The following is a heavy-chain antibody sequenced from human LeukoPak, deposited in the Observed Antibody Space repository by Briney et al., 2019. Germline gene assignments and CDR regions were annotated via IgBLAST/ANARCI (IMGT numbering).Heavy chain of an antibody. V-gene: IGHV4-34*01. CDR3: ARGNLVSY. CDR1: GGSFSGYY. D-gene: IGHD3-9*01. Sequence: SETLSLTCAVYGGSFSGYYWSWIRQPPGKGLEWIGEINHSGSTNYNPSLKSRVTISVDTSKNQFSLKLSSVTAADTAVYYCARGNLVSYWGQGTLVTVSS. CDR2: INHSGST. J-gene: IGHJ4*02.